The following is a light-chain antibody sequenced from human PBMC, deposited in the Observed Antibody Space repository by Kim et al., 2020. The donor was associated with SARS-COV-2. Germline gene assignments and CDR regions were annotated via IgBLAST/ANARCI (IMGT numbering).Light chain of an antibody. CDR1: NIGSNS. CDR2: DDS. V-gene: IGLV3-21*03. J-gene: IGLJ1*01. CDR3: QVSDRSSDV. Sequence: SVGPGKTARITCGGNNIGSNSVHWYQLKPGQAPVLVVYDDSDRPSGIPERFSGSNSGNTASLSISRVEAGDEANYYCQVSDRSSDVFGTWTKVTVL.